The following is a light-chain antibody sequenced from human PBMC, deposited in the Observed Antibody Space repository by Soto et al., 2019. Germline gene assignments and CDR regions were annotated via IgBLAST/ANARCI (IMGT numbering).Light chain of an antibody. CDR2: DAS. CDR3: QQYNAYYS. Sequence: AIQLAQSASSLSASVGDRVTITCRASQGISTLLAWYQQKPGKAPKVLIYDASTLQGGVPSRFSGTGSGTEFTLTISSLQPEDFATYYCQQYNAYYSFGQGTKVDIK. J-gene: IGKJ2*03. CDR1: QGISTL. V-gene: IGKV1-13*02.